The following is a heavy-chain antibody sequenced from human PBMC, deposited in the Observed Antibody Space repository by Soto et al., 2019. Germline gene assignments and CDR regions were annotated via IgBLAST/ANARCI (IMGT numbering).Heavy chain of an antibody. CDR2: IYYSGST. J-gene: IGHJ5*02. V-gene: IGHV4-39*01. Sequence: PSETLSLTCTVSGGSLSSSSYYWGWIRQPPGKGLEWIGSIYYSGSTYYNPSLKSRVTISVDTSKNQFSLKLSSVTAADTAVYYCARNFVRNSLNWFDPWAQGTLVTVSS. CDR1: GGSLSSSSYY. CDR3: ARNFVRNSLNWFDP. D-gene: IGHD3-10*02.